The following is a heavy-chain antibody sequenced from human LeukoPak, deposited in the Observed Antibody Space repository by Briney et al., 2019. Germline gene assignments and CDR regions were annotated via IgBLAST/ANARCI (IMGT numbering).Heavy chain of an antibody. CDR2: ISYDGSNK. J-gene: IGHJ4*02. CDR1: GFTFSTYG. V-gene: IGHV3-30*03. D-gene: IGHD2-2*01. CDR3: ASYCGSANC. Sequence: GGSLRLSCAASGFTFSTYGMHWVRPAPGKGLEWVAVISYDGSNKYYADSVKGRFTISRDNSKNTLYLQMDSVRAEDTAVHYCASYCGSANCGGQGTLVTVPS.